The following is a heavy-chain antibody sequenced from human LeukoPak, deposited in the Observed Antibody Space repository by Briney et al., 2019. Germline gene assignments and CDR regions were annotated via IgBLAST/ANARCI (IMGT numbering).Heavy chain of an antibody. CDR3: ARDVIGAMNWFDP. CDR2: IYYSGST. CDR1: GGSIRSYY. V-gene: IGHV4-59*01. Sequence: SETLSLTCTVSGGSIRSYYWSWIRQPPGKGLEWIGYIYYSGSTNYNPSLKSRVTISVDTSKNQFSLKLSSVTAADTAVYYCARDVIGAMNWFDPWGQGTLVTVSS. J-gene: IGHJ5*02. D-gene: IGHD3-3*01.